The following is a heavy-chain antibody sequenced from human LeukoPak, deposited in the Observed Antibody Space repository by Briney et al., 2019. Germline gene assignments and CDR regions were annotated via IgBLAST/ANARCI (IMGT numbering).Heavy chain of an antibody. CDR2: ISAYNGHT. V-gene: IGHV1-18*01. CDR3: ARDYSNGWYGDFDY. CDR1: GYTFTSYG. J-gene: IGHJ4*02. D-gene: IGHD6-19*01. Sequence: ASVKVSCKASGYTFTSYGISWVRQAPGQGLEWIGWISAYNGHTNYAQKLQGRVSMTTDTSTSTAYMELRSLRTDDTAIYYCARDYSNGWYGDFDYWGQGTLVTVSS.